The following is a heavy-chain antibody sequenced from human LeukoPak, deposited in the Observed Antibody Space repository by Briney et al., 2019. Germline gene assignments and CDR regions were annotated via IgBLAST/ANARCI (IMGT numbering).Heavy chain of an antibody. CDR2: IYYSGST. Sequence: PSQTLSLTCTVSGGSISSGGYYWSWIRQHPGKGLEWIGYIYYSGSTYYNPSLKSRVTISVDTSKNQFSLKLSSVTAADTAVYYCARHASLILHPPVRGDTYYFDYWGQGTLVTVSS. D-gene: IGHD3-10*01. V-gene: IGHV4-31*03. J-gene: IGHJ4*02. CDR1: GGSISSGGYY. CDR3: ARHASLILHPPVRGDTYYFDY.